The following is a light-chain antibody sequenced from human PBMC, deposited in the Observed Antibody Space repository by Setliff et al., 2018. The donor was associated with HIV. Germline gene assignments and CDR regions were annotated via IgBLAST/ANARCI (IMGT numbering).Light chain of an antibody. V-gene: IGLV2-23*02. J-gene: IGLJ1*01. CDR1: NSDVGGYNF. CDR2: EVT. Sequence: QSALTQPASVSGSPGQSITISCTGTNSDVGGYNFVSWFQQHPGKAPKLMIYEVTNRPSGVSNRFSGSKSGNTASLTISGLQAEDEADYYCCSWAGSSTYVFGTGTKVTVL. CDR3: CSWAGSSTYV.